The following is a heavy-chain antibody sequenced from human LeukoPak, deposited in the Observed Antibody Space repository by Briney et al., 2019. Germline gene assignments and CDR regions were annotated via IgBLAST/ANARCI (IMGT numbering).Heavy chain of an antibody. J-gene: IGHJ4*02. Sequence: PSETLSLTCTVSGVSISRYYWSWIRQPAGKGLEWLGRIYPSGSTNYNPSPKSRVAMSVDASKKQFSLELRSVTAADTAVYYCARESRDTSGFYYGDYWGPGTLVTVSS. CDR1: GVSISRYY. CDR3: ARESRDTSGFYYGDY. CDR2: IYPSGST. V-gene: IGHV4-4*07. D-gene: IGHD3-22*01.